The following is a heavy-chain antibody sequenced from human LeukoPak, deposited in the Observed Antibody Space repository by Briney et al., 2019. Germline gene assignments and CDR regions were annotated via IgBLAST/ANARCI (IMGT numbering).Heavy chain of an antibody. CDR2: XXSSGSS. J-gene: IGHJ6*02. CDR3: ATSYGFREGYYYYGMDV. Sequence: PXXTXXXXCXXSGGSISSDYWTWIRQPAGKGLEXXXXXXSSGSSNYNPSLTSRVTMSLDTSKTHFSLKLSSVTAADTAVYYCATSYGFREGYYYYGMDVWGQGTSVTVS. D-gene: IGHD3-10*01. V-gene: IGHV4-4*07. CDR1: GGSISSDY.